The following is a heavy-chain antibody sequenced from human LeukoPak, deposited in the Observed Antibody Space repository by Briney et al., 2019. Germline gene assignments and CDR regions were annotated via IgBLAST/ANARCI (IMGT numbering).Heavy chain of an antibody. V-gene: IGHV3-74*01. D-gene: IGHD2-21*02. Sequence: GGSLGLSCAASGFTFSSYWMHWVRQAPGKGLVWVSRINSDGSSTSYADSVKGRFTISRDNAKNTLYLQMNSLRAEDTAVYYCARDRSVTADYYYYYMDVWGKGTTVTVSS. CDR1: GFTFSSYW. CDR3: ARDRSVTADYYYYYMDV. CDR2: INSDGSST. J-gene: IGHJ6*03.